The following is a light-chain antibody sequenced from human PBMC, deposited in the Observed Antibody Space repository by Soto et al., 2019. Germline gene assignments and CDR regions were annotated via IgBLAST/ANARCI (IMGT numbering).Light chain of an antibody. CDR3: QQYNSYPWT. J-gene: IGKJ1*01. CDR1: QGIDNW. CDR2: AVS. Sequence: DIQMTQSPSSVSASVGDRVTITCRASQGIDNWLAWYQQKPGKAPELLIYAVSYLQSGVPSRFSGSGSGTDFTLTISSLQPEDFATYYCQQYNSYPWTFGQGTKVDIK. V-gene: IGKV1D-16*01.